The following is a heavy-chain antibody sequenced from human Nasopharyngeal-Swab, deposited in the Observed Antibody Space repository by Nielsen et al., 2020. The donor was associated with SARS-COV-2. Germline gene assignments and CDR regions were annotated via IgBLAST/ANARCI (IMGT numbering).Heavy chain of an antibody. CDR1: GIFVSGNY. J-gene: IGHJ1*01. CDR3: ARGYSGSYYEYFQH. Sequence: GGSLRLSCAASGIFVSGNYMNWVRQAPGMGLEWVSVVYSGGSTFYADSVKGRFTISRDNSKNTLYLQMNSLRAEDTAVYYCARGYSGSYYEYFQHWGQGTLVTVSS. D-gene: IGHD1-26*01. V-gene: IGHV3-53*05. CDR2: VYSGGST.